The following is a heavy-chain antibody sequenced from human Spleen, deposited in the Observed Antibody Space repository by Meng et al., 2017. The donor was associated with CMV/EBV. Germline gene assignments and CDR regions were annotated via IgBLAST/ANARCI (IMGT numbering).Heavy chain of an antibody. Sequence: LSLTCAASGFTFSSYALHWVRQAPGEGLEWVALISYDGSNKNYADSVRGRFTISRDNSKNTLYLQMNSLRPDDTALYFCARGGEGYFSSTSCYAKWFDPWGRGTLVTVSS. D-gene: IGHD2-2*01. CDR3: ARGGEGYFSSTSCYAKWFDP. CDR1: GFTFSSYA. CDR2: ISYDGSNK. V-gene: IGHV3-30-3*01. J-gene: IGHJ5*02.